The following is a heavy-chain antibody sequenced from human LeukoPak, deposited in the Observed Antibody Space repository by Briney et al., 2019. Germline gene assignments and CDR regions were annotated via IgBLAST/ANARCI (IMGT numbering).Heavy chain of an antibody. CDR1: GFTLSTYA. CDR2: ISYDGSNK. J-gene: IGHJ4*02. Sequence: GGSLRLSCAASGFTLSTYAMHWVRQAPGKGLDWVAVISYDGSNKYYADSVKGRFTISRDNSKNTLYLQMNSLRAEDTAVYYCAKDMWGFGELLSLDYWGQGTLVTVSS. V-gene: IGHV3-30*04. D-gene: IGHD3-10*01. CDR3: AKDMWGFGELLSLDY.